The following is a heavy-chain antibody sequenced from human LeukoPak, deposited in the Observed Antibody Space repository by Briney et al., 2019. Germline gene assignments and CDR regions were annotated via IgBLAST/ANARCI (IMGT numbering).Heavy chain of an antibody. J-gene: IGHJ4*02. CDR1: GFTFSSYA. D-gene: IGHD1-20*01. Sequence: PGGSLRLSCAASGFTFSSYAMSWVRQAPGKGLEWVSSISGSGGSTYYADSVKGRFTISRDNAKNSLYLQMNSLRAEDTAVYYCARDPPFIIGTTFFDYWGQGTLVTVSS. CDR3: ARDPPFIIGTTFFDY. CDR2: ISGSGGST. V-gene: IGHV3-23*01.